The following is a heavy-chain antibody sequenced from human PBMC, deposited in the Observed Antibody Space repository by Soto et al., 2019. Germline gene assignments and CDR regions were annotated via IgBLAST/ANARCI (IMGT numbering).Heavy chain of an antibody. V-gene: IGHV1-18*01. J-gene: IGHJ6*02. CDR2: ISTYNGDT. D-gene: IGHD5-12*01. CDR1: GYTFTRSG. Sequence: QVQLVQSGAEVKKPGASVKVSCKASGYTFTRSGISWVRQAPGQGLEWMGWISTYNGDTNYAQTFQGRVTMTTDTSXCTVYMELRSLRSDDTAVYYCAGEGVAPYYYYGMDVWGQGTPVTVSS. CDR3: AGEGVAPYYYYGMDV.